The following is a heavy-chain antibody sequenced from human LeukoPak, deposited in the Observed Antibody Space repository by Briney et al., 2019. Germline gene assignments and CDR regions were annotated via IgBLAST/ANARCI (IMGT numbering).Heavy chain of an antibody. Sequence: PGGSLRLSCAASGFTFSSYAMSWVRQAPGKGLEWVSAISGSGGSTYYADSVKGRFTISRDNSKNTLYLQMNSLRAEDTAVYYCAIGTTPNYYYYGMDVWGQGNTVTVSS. CDR1: GFTFSSYA. CDR2: ISGSGGST. D-gene: IGHD1-14*01. CDR3: AIGTTPNYYYYGMDV. J-gene: IGHJ6*02. V-gene: IGHV3-23*01.